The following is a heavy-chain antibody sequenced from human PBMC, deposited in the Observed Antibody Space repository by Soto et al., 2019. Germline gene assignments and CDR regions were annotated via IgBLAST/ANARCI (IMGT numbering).Heavy chain of an antibody. CDR3: AREDIVA. CDR1: KA. V-gene: IGHV1-18*01. CDR2: INPYTGNT. Sequence: KAICWVRQAPGQRLEWMGWINPYTGNTNSATKFQGRVTITTDTSASTAYMELSSLRSEDTAVYYCAREDIVAWGQGTLVTVSS. D-gene: IGHD2-15*01. J-gene: IGHJ5*02.